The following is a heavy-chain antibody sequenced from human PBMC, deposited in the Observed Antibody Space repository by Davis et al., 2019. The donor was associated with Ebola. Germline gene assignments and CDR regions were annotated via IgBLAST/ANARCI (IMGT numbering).Heavy chain of an antibody. D-gene: IGHD3-10*01. CDR3: ARHYYYGSGAYNWFDP. V-gene: IGHV4-34*01. J-gene: IGHJ5*02. Sequence: MPSETLSLTCAVYGGSFSGYYWSWIRQPPGKGLEWIGEINHSGSTNYNPPLKSRVTISVDTSKNQFSLKLSSVTAADTAVYYCARHYYYGSGAYNWFDPWGQGTLVTVSS. CDR1: GGSFSGYY. CDR2: INHSGST.